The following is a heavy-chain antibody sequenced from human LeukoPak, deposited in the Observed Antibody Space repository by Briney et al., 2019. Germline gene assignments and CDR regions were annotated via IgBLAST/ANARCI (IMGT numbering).Heavy chain of an antibody. Sequence: GGSLRLSCATSGFNFNAYTMHWVRQAPGKGLEWVSFIRGAATTNYADSVKGRFTVSSDNSKNSLYLQMNSLRPEDSGLYYCAKERDGHKDGLARWGRGTLVTVSS. D-gene: IGHD5-24*01. CDR2: IRGAATT. CDR1: GFNFNAYT. CDR3: AKERDGHKDGLAR. V-gene: IGHV3-43*01. J-gene: IGHJ4*02.